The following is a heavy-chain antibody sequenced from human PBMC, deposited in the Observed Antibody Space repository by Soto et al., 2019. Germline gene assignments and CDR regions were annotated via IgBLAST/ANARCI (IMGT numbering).Heavy chain of an antibody. CDR3: ARDPITILTSNPPYYYYYMDV. CDR1: GFTFSSYG. V-gene: IGHV3-33*01. D-gene: IGHD3-3*01. Sequence: GGSLRLSCAASGFTFSSYGMHWVRQAPGKGLEWVAVIWYDGSNKYYADSVKGRFTISRDNSKNTLYLQMNSLRAEDTAVYYFARDPITILTSNPPYYYYYMDVWGKGTTVTVSS. CDR2: IWYDGSNK. J-gene: IGHJ6*03.